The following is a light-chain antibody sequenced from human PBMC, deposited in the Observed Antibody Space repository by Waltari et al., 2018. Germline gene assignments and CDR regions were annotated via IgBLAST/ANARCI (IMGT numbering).Light chain of an antibody. CDR2: GAS. CDR3: QHYVRLPVT. J-gene: IGKJ1*01. CDR1: QGVSSN. Sequence: SCRASQGVSSNLAWYQQKPGKAPRLLIYGASNMATGIPDRFSGGGSGTDFSLTISRLEPEDFAVYYCQHYVRLPVTFGQGTKVEIK. V-gene: IGKV3-20*01.